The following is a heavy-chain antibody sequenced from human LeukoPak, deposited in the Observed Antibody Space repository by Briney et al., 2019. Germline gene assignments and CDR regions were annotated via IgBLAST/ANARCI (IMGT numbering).Heavy chain of an antibody. CDR3: ARDSGVRGVEY. V-gene: IGHV3-53*01. D-gene: IGHD3-10*01. CDR2: IYSGGTT. Sequence: PGGSLRLSCAASGFTVSSNYMTWVRQAPGEGLEWVSVIYSGGTTYYADSVKGRFTISRDNSKNTPYLQMNSLRAEDTAVYYCARDSGVRGVEYWGQGTLVTVSS. J-gene: IGHJ4*02. CDR1: GFTVSSNY.